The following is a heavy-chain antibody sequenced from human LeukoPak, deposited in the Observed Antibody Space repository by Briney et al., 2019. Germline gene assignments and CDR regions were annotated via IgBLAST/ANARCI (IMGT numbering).Heavy chain of an antibody. J-gene: IGHJ4*02. CDR3: ARDLGIAARPTRDY. CDR1: GYSISSGYY. CDR2: IYHSGST. Sequence: TPSETLSLTCTVSGYSISSGYYWGWIRQPPGKGLEWIGSIYHSGSTYYNPSLKSRVTISVDTSKNQFSLKLSSVTAADTAVYYCARDLGIAARPTRDYWGQGTLVTVSS. D-gene: IGHD6-6*01. V-gene: IGHV4-38-2*02.